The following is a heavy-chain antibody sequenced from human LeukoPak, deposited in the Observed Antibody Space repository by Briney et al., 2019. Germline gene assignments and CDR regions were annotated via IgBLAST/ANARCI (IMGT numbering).Heavy chain of an antibody. CDR3: AKARTMYYYDSSVD. D-gene: IGHD3-22*01. CDR1: GCTFTSYG. V-gene: IGHV1-18*01. J-gene: IGHJ4*02. CDR2: ISAYNGNT. Sequence: VASVKVSCKASGCTFTSYGISWVRQAPGQGLEWMGWISAYNGNTNYAQKLQGRVTMTTDTSTSTAYMELRSLRSDDTAVYYCAKARTMYYYDSSVDWGQGTLVTVSS.